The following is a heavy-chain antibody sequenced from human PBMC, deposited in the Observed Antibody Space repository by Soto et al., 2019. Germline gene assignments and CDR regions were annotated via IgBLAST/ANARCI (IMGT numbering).Heavy chain of an antibody. CDR1: GFSFSNNG. CDR3: AKDRVESGLGEIDY. V-gene: IGHV3-30*18. Sequence: GGSLRLSCAASGFSFSNNGMHWVRQAPGKGLEWVAIISYDGSKKYYADSVKGRFTISRDNSKNTLFLQMNSLRVEDTAVFYCAKDRVESGLGEIDYWGQGTLVTVSS. J-gene: IGHJ4*02. D-gene: IGHD3-16*01. CDR2: ISYDGSKK.